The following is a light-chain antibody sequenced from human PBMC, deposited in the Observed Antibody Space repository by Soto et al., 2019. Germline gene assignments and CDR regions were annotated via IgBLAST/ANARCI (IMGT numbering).Light chain of an antibody. J-gene: IGKJ3*01. Sequence: EIVLTQSPGTLSLSPGERATLSCRASQSVSSSYLAWYQQKPGQPPRLLIYGASNRATGIPDRFSGSGSGTDLTLTISRLEPEDSAVYYCQQYDNSPLFTFGPGTKVDIK. V-gene: IGKV3-20*01. CDR2: GAS. CDR1: QSVSSSY. CDR3: QQYDNSPLFT.